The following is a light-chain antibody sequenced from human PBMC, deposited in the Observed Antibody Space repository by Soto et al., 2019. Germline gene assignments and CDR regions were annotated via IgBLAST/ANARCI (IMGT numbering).Light chain of an antibody. J-gene: IGKJ4*01. Sequence: DIQMTQSPSSLSASVGDRVTVTCRASQGISSYLAWYQQKPGKVPKLLIYAASTLQPGVPSRFSGSGSGTDFTLTISSLQPEDVATYYCQKYGSAASLTFGGGTKVEIK. CDR3: QKYGSAASLT. CDR2: AAS. V-gene: IGKV1-27*01. CDR1: QGISSY.